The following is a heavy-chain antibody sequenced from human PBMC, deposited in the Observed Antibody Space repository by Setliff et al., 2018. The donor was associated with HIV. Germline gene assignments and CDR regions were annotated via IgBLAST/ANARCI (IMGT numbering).Heavy chain of an antibody. D-gene: IGHD2-21*02. CDR2: ISQSGST. CDR1: GGSIRSSGYS. V-gene: IGHV4-30-2*01. J-gene: IGHJ3*02. CDR3: AREVDVLTTSDAFDI. Sequence: SETLSLTCAVSGGSIRSSGYSWSWIRQPPGKGLEWIGYISQSGSTYYNPSLKSRVTISVDRSKNQFSLRLTSVTAADTAIYYCAREVDVLTTSDAFDIWGRGTMVTVSS.